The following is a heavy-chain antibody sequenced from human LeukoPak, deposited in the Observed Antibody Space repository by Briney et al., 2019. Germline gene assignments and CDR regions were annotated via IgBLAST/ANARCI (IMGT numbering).Heavy chain of an antibody. V-gene: IGHV1-69*13. CDR1: GGTFSSYA. CDR2: IIPIFGTA. Sequence: WASVKVSCKASGGTFSSYAISWVRQAPGQGLEWRGGIIPIFGTANYAQKFQGRVTITADESTSTAYMELSSLRSEDTAVYYCARRNGYCSSTSCYDDYYYYMDVWGKGTTVTVSS. CDR3: ARRNGYCSSTSCYDDYYYYMDV. J-gene: IGHJ6*03. D-gene: IGHD2-2*01.